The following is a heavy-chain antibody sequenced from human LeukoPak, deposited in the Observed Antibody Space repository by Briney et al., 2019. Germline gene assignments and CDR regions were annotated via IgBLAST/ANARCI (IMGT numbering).Heavy chain of an antibody. CDR1: GYSFTSQD. D-gene: IGHD2-2*02. J-gene: IGHJ1*01. Sequence: ASVKVSCKTSGYSFTSQDMHWVRQAPGQSLEWMGCINPGNGDTKYSQEFQGRVTITRDTSATTAYMELSSLRSDDMAVYYCTLYTYWGQGTLVTLSS. V-gene: IGHV1-3*03. CDR3: TLYTY. CDR2: INPGNGDT.